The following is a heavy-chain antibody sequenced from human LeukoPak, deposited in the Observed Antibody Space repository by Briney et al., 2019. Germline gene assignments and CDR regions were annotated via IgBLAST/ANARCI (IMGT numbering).Heavy chain of an antibody. J-gene: IGHJ5*02. CDR1: GGSVSTNSHY. Sequence: SETLSLTCTVSGGSVSTNSHYWSWIRQTPGKGLEWIGYIYYRGTTNYNPSLTSRATISVDTSKNQFSLKLSSVTAADTAVYYCARERLWFGDDNWFDPWGQGTLVTVSS. V-gene: IGHV4-61*01. CDR2: IYYRGTT. CDR3: ARERLWFGDDNWFDP. D-gene: IGHD3-10*01.